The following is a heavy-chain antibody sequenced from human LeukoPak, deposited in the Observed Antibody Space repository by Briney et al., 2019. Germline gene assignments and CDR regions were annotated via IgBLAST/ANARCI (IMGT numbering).Heavy chain of an antibody. Sequence: WASVKVSCKASGYTFTSYGISWVRQAPGQGLEWMGWISAYNGNTNYAQKLQGRVTMTTDTSTSTAYMELRSLRSDDTAVYYCARAKTIFGVKGLLDYWGQGTLVTVSS. D-gene: IGHD3-3*01. J-gene: IGHJ4*02. CDR3: ARAKTIFGVKGLLDY. CDR1: GYTFTSYG. V-gene: IGHV1-18*01. CDR2: ISAYNGNT.